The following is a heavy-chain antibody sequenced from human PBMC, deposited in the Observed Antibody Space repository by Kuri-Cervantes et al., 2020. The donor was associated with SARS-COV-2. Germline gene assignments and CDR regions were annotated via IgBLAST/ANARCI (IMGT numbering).Heavy chain of an antibody. V-gene: IGHV1-46*01. Sequence: ASVKVSCKASGYTFTTYFLYWVRQAPGQGLEWMGIINPSGGNTTYAQKFQGRVTMTRDTSTSTVYMELSSLGSEDTAVYYCARPVGASLRTDVWGQGTLVPSPQ. D-gene: IGHD1-26*01. J-gene: IGHJ4*02. CDR1: GYTFTTYF. CDR2: INPSGGNT. CDR3: ARPVGASLRTDV.